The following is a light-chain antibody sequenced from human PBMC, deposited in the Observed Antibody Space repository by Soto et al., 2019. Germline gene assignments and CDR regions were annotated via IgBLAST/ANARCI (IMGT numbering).Light chain of an antibody. CDR3: QQYDNLPLT. CDR2: APS. CDR1: QGISSY. V-gene: IGKV1-9*01. J-gene: IGKJ4*01. Sequence: DIQLTQSPSFLSASVGDRVTITCRASQGISSYLAWYQQKVGKAPKLLIYAPSTLQSGVPSRFSGGGSGTEFTLTISSLQPEDIATYYCQQYDNLPLTFGGGTKVDIK.